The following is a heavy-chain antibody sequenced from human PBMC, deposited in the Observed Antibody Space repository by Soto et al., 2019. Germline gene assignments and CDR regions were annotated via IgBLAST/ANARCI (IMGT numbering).Heavy chain of an antibody. CDR2: ISGAGDTT. Sequence: EVRLLESGGGLVQPGGSLRLSCEASGFTFSNFGMDWVRRAPGKGLEWISFISGAGDTTYYADSVKGRFIISRDNSKNTLDLQMNSLRTEDTAIYFCAKSFTQSNVWRAYRHKTHFDYWGEGALVTVTS. CDR1: GFTFSNFG. D-gene: IGHD3-16*02. V-gene: IGHV3-23*01. J-gene: IGHJ4*02. CDR3: AKSFTQSNVWRAYRHKTHFDY.